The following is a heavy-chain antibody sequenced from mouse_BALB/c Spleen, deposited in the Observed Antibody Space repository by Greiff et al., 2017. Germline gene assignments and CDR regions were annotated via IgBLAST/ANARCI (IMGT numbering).Heavy chain of an antibody. CDR1: GYSITSDYA. CDR2: ISYSGST. Sequence: EVQLVESGPGLVKPSQSLSLTCTVTGYSITSDYAWNWIRQFPGNKLEWMGYISYSGSTSYNPSLKSRISITRDTSKNQFFLQLNSVTTEDTATYYCARDDGYYGGYAMDYWGQGTSVTVSS. D-gene: IGHD2-3*01. V-gene: IGHV3-2*02. CDR3: ARDDGYYGGYAMDY. J-gene: IGHJ4*01.